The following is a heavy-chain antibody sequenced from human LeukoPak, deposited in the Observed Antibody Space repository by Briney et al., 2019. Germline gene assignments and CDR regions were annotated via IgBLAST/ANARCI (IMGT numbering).Heavy chain of an antibody. Sequence: SQTLSLTCAVSGGSISSGGYYWSWIRQPPGKGLEWIGEINHSGSTNYNPSLKSRVTISVDTSKNQFSLKLSSVTAADTAVYYCARRRYYYDRSGSVFDYWGQGTLVTVSS. CDR3: ARRRYYYDRSGSVFDY. CDR1: GGSISSGGYY. CDR2: INHSGST. D-gene: IGHD3-22*01. V-gene: IGHV4-30-2*01. J-gene: IGHJ4*02.